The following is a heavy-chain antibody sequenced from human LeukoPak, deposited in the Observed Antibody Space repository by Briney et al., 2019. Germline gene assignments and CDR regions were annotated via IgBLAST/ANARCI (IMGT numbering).Heavy chain of an antibody. CDR3: ARDQTPRLRFLEWLASEAPGRRPHGMDV. J-gene: IGHJ6*02. CDR2: INAGNGNT. V-gene: IGHV1-3*01. Sequence: GASVKVSCKASGGTFSSYAMHWVRQAPGQRLEWMGWINAGNGNTKYSQKFQGRVTITRDTSASTAYMELSSLRSEDTAVYYCARDQTPRLRFLEWLASEAPGRRPHGMDVWGQGTTVTVSS. CDR1: GGTFSSYA. D-gene: IGHD3-3*01.